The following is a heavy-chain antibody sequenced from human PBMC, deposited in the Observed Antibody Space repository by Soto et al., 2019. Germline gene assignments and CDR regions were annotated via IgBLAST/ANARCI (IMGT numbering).Heavy chain of an antibody. D-gene: IGHD3-10*01. V-gene: IGHV4-59*01. CDR1: GGSISSYY. J-gene: IGHJ3*02. CDR2: IYYSGST. CDR3: ARGIWFGELLGAFDI. Sequence: PSESLSLTGTVSGGSISSYYWSWIRQPPGKGLEWIGYIYYSGSTNYNPSLKSRVTISVDTSKNQFSLKLSSVTAADTAVYYCARGIWFGELLGAFDIWGQGTMVTVSS.